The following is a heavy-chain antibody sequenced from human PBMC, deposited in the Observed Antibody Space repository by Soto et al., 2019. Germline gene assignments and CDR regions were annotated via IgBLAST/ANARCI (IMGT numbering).Heavy chain of an antibody. V-gene: IGHV3-74*01. Sequence: GGSLRLSCAASGFTFSSYWMHWVRQAPGKGLVWVSRINSDGSSTSYADSVKGRFTISRDNAKNTLYLQMNSLRAEDTAVYYCARVPTYYYDSSGEYYYYYGMDVWGQGTTVTVSS. J-gene: IGHJ6*02. CDR3: ARVPTYYYDSSGEYYYYYGMDV. CDR2: INSDGSST. CDR1: GFTFSSYW. D-gene: IGHD3-22*01.